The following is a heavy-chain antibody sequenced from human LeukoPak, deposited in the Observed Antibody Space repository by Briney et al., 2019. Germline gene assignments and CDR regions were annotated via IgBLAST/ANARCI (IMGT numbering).Heavy chain of an antibody. D-gene: IGHD6-13*01. CDR3: AREDSIAAAGADY. Sequence: GASVKVSCKASGYTFTGYYMHWVRQAPGQGLEWMGWINPNSGGTNYAQKFQGRGTMTRDTSISTAYMELSRLRSDDTAVYYCAREDSIAAAGADYWGQGTLVTVSS. V-gene: IGHV1-2*02. CDR1: GYTFTGYY. J-gene: IGHJ4*02. CDR2: INPNSGGT.